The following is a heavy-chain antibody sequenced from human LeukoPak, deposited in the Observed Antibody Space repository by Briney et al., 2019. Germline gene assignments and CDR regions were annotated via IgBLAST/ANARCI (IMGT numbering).Heavy chain of an antibody. J-gene: IGHJ4*02. CDR2: ISYDGSNK. Sequence: PGRSLGLSCAASGFTFSSYAMHWVRQAPGKGLEWVAVISYDGSNKYYADSVKGRFTISRDNSKNTLYLQMNSLRAEDTAVYYCAGDRPNNYDSSGYFDYWGQGTLVAVSS. V-gene: IGHV3-30*01. CDR3: AGDRPNNYDSSGYFDY. D-gene: IGHD3-22*01. CDR1: GFTFSSYA.